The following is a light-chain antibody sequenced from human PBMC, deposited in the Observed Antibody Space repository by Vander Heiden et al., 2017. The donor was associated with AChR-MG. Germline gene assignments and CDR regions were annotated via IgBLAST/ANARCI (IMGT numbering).Light chain of an antibody. J-gene: IGLJ2*01. CDR2: SNN. CDR1: SPNIGSNT. V-gene: IGLV1-44*01. Sequence: QSVLTQPPSASGTPGQRVTISCSGRSPNIGSNTVNWYQQLPGTAPKLLIYSNNQRPSGVPDRFSGAKSGTAASLAISGLQSEEEADYYCAAWDDSLNGSVVFGGGTKLTVL. CDR3: AAWDDSLNGSVV.